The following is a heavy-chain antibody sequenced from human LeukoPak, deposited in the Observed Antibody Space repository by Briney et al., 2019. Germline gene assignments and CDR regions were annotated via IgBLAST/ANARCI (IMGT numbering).Heavy chain of an antibody. CDR2: MNPNSGNT. D-gene: IGHD5-12*01. CDR3: ARGRVATIESHYYYGMDV. Sequence: ASVKVSCKASGYTFTSYDINWVRQATGQGLEWMGWMNPNSGNTGCAQKFQGRVTMTRNTSIGTAYMELSSLRSEDTAVYYCARGRVATIESHYYYGMDVWGQGTTVTVSS. CDR1: GYTFTSYD. J-gene: IGHJ6*02. V-gene: IGHV1-8*01.